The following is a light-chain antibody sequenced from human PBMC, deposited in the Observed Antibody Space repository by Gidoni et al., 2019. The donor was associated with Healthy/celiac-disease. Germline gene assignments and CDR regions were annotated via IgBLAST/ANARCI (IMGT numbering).Light chain of an antibody. V-gene: IGKV3-20*01. Sequence: IVLTQSPDTLSSSPGERATLTCRASQSVGSSYLAWYQQKPGQAPRRLIYGASSRATGIPDRFSGSGSGTDFTLNISRLEPEDVAVYYCQQDGSSPYTFGQGTKVEIK. CDR3: QQDGSSPYT. CDR1: QSVGSSY. CDR2: GAS. J-gene: IGKJ2*01.